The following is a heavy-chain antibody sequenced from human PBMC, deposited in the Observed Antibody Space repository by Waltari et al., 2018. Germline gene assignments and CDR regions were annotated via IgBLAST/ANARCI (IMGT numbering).Heavy chain of an antibody. D-gene: IGHD3-10*01. CDR2: SYHSGST. Sequence: QVQLQESGPGLVKPSGTLSLTCAVSGGSISSSNWWSWVRQPPGKGLEWIGESYHSGSTNYNPSLKSRVTISVDKSKNQFSLKLSSVTAADTAVYYCARIQITMVRGVIGAYYFDYWGQGTLVTVSS. V-gene: IGHV4-4*02. CDR1: GGSISSSNW. CDR3: ARIQITMVRGVIGAYYFDY. J-gene: IGHJ4*02.